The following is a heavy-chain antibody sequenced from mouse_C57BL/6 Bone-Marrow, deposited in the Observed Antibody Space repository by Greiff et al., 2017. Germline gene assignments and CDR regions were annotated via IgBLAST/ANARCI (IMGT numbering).Heavy chain of an antibody. J-gene: IGHJ4*01. Sequence: QVQLQQPGAELVKPGASVKLSCKASGYTFTNYWMHWVKQRPGQGLEWIGMMHPNGGSPDYNEKFKSEATLSLDKSSRTAYMELSSLTSEDSAVYYCARSYDYGDYTMDYWGQGTSVTVSS. CDR1: GYTFTNYW. CDR3: ARSYDYGDYTMDY. CDR2: MHPNGGSP. V-gene: IGHV1-64*01. D-gene: IGHD2-4*01.